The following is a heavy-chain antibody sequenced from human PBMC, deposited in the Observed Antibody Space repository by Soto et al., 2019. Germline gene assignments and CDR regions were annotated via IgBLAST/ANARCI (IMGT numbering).Heavy chain of an antibody. D-gene: IGHD6-19*01. CDR1: GESFSGHI. V-gene: IGHV4-34*01. Sequence: SETLSLTCAVYGESFSGHILTWIRQTPGKGLQWIGQINHSGSASYNPSLKSRVTISVHTSNSQFSLELSSVTAADTAVYYCARGLITGSHYSGGWYYFDSWGQGTLVTVSS. CDR2: INHSGSA. J-gene: IGHJ4*02. CDR3: ARGLITGSHYSGGWYYFDS.